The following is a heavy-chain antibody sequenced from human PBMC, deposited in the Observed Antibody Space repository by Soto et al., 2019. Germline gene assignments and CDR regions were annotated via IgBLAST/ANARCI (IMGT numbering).Heavy chain of an antibody. CDR2: IYPGDSDT. D-gene: IGHD5-12*01. V-gene: IGHV5-51*01. CDR1: GYSFTSYW. Sequence: GESLKISCKGSGYSFTSYWIGWVRQMPGKGLEWMGIIYPGDSDTRYSPSFQGQVTISADKSISTAYLQWSSLKASDTAMYYWSRLSLRWQTIRVIESGMDFCGQGTKDSVS. J-gene: IGHJ6*02. CDR3: SRLSLRWQTIRVIESGMDF.